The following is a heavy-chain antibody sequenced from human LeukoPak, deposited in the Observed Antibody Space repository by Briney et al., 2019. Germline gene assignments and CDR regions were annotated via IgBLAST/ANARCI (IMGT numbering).Heavy chain of an antibody. J-gene: IGHJ4*02. V-gene: IGHV4-59*02. D-gene: IGHD1-26*01. Sequence: PSGTLSLTCSVSDGSVSTHYWSWIRQPPGKGLEWIGYISYAESTNYNASLKSRVSISLDTAKNQFSLSLSSVTAADTAVYYCARGGSYYTFWGQGTPVTASS. CDR2: ISYAEST. CDR3: ARGGSYYTF. CDR1: DGSVSTHY.